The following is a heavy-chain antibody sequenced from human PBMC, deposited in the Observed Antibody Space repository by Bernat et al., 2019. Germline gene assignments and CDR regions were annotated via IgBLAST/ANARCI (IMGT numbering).Heavy chain of an antibody. J-gene: IGHJ4*02. CDR3: ARDKGENFDY. D-gene: IGHD3-16*01. V-gene: IGHV3-48*01. CDR1: GFTFRSYS. Sequence: EVQLVESGGGLVEPGGFLRLSCAASGFTFRSYSMTWVRQAPGKGLEWVSYISSSSTTTYYADSVKGRFTISRDSAKNLLFLQMDSLRVEDTAVYYCARDKGENFDYWGQGTLVTVSS. CDR2: ISSSSTTT.